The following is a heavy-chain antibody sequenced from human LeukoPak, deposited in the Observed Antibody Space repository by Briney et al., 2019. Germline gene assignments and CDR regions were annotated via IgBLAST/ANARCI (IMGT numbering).Heavy chain of an antibody. CDR2: ISGSGTST. J-gene: IGHJ6*02. V-gene: IGHV3-23*01. CDR3: AKTATRVRGYGMDV. D-gene: IGHD2-21*02. Sequence: GGSLRLSCAASGFTFSSYAMTWVRQAPGKGLEWVSGISGSGTSTYYADSVKGRFIISRDNSKNTLYLQMSSLRPEDTAVYYCAKTATRVRGYGMDVWGQGTTVTVSS. CDR1: GFTFSSYA.